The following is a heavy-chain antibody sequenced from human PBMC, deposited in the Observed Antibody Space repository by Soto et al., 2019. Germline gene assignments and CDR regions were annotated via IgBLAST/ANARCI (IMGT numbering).Heavy chain of an antibody. V-gene: IGHV3-23*01. Sequence: GGSLRLSCAASGIPFSDFAMSWVRQAPGRGLEWVAAISGSGGTKFYADSLKGRLTISRDNSKSTLYLQMDTLRVEDTAVYYCATPGLYYFDSTGTFDYWGQGTLVTVSS. J-gene: IGHJ4*02. CDR2: ISGSGGTK. D-gene: IGHD3-22*01. CDR1: GIPFSDFA. CDR3: ATPGLYYFDSTGTFDY.